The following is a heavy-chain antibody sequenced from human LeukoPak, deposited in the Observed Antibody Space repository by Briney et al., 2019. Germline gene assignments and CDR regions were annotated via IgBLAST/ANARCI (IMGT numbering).Heavy chain of an antibody. Sequence: PSGTLSLTCAVSGGSISSSNWWSWVRQPPGKGLEWIGEIYHSGSTNYNPSLKSRVTISVDTSKNQFSLKLSSVTAADTAVYYCARDFGAGRYCSGGSCGDAFDIWGQGTMVTVSS. CDR1: GGSISSSNW. V-gene: IGHV4-4*02. CDR3: ARDFGAGRYCSGGSCGDAFDI. D-gene: IGHD2-15*01. CDR2: IYHSGST. J-gene: IGHJ3*02.